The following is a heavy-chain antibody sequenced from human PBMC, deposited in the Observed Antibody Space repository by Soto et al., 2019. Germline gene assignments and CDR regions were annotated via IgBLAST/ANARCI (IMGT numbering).Heavy chain of an antibody. CDR2: IYYSGST. J-gene: IGHJ5*02. V-gene: IGHV4-31*03. CDR3: ARADVDTAMVTENWFDP. D-gene: IGHD5-18*01. Sequence: SETLSLTCTVSGGSISIGGYYWGWIRHHPGKGLEWIGYIYYSGSTYYNPSLKSRVTISVDTSKNQFSLKLSSVTAADTAVYYCARADVDTAMVTENWFDPWGQGTLVTVSS. CDR1: GGSISIGGYY.